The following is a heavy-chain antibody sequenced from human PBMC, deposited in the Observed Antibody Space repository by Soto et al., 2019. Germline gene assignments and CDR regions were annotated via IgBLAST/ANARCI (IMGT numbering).Heavy chain of an antibody. CDR1: GYTFTSYG. V-gene: IGHV1-18*01. CDR3: ARMGDVPYYYYGMDV. CDR2: INAYNGDT. J-gene: IGHJ6*02. D-gene: IGHD3-16*01. Sequence: QAQLVQSGAEVKKPGASVKVSCKASGYTFTSYGFSWVRQAPGQGLEWMGWINAYNGDTNYAQNLQGRVTMTTDTSTHTAYMELRSLSSDDTAVYYCARMGDVPYYYYGMDVWGQGTTVTVSS.